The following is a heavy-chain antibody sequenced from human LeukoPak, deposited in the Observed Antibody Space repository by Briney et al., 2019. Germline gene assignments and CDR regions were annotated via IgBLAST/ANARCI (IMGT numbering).Heavy chain of an antibody. CDR1: GFTFDDYG. CDR2: INWNGGST. J-gene: IGHJ4*02. Sequence: PGGSLRLSCAASGFTFDDYGMSWVRQAPGKGLEWVSGINWNGGSTGYADSVKGRFTISRDNAKNSLYLQMNTLRVEDTAVYYCARPLLRYFDWPIGGWGQGTLVTVSS. CDR3: ARPLLRYFDWPIGG. D-gene: IGHD3-9*01. V-gene: IGHV3-20*04.